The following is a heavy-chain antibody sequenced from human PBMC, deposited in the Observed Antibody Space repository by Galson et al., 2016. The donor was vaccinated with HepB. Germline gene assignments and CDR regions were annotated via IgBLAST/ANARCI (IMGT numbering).Heavy chain of an antibody. J-gene: IGHJ4*02. Sequence: SLRLSCAGSGFGFGVFWMNWVRQAPGKGLEWVANIKYDGTEQNYADSVKGRFTISRDNAKNSLVLQMFRLRADDTVVNYCARRNSLDDWGQGALVTVSS. V-gene: IGHV3-7*01. CDR2: IKYDGTEQ. D-gene: IGHD1-7*01. CDR3: ARRNSLDD. CDR1: GFGFGVFW.